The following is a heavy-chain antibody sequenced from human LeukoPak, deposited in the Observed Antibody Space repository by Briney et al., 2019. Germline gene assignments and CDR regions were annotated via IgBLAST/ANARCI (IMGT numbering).Heavy chain of an antibody. CDR1: GGSISSYY. V-gene: IGHV4-59*01. D-gene: IGHD6-6*01. CDR3: AKSIAARPDYYYYYMDV. CDR2: IYYGGST. J-gene: IGHJ6*03. Sequence: PSETLSLTCTVSGGSISSYYWSWIRQPPGKGLEWIGYIYYGGSTNYNPSLKSRVTILVDTSKNQFSLKLSSVTAADTAVYYCAKSIAARPDYYYYYMDVWGKGTTVTVSS.